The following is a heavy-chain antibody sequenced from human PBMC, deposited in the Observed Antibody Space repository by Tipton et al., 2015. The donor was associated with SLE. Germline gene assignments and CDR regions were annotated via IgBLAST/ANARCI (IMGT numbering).Heavy chain of an antibody. CDR2: ISSTSSYI. D-gene: IGHD6-6*01. Sequence: SLRLSCAASGFTFSGYSMNWVRQAPGKGLEWVSSISSTSSYIYYAGSVKGRFTISRDNAKNSLYLQMNSLRAEDTAVYYCAKAPGAARRGYYMDVWGKGTTVTVSS. CDR3: AKAPGAARRGYYMDV. J-gene: IGHJ6*03. V-gene: IGHV3-21*04. CDR1: GFTFSGYS.